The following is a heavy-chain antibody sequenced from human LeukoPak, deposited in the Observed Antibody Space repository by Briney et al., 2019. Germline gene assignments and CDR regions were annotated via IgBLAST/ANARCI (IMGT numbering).Heavy chain of an antibody. J-gene: IGHJ6*04. CDR1: GYTFTSYG. D-gene: IGHD3-9*01. CDR2: ISAYNGNT. CDR3: AREGLRYFDTLPQYGMDV. Sequence: ASVKVSCKASGYTFTSYGISWVRQAPGQGLEWMGWISAYNGNTNYAQKPQGRVTMTTDTSTSTAYMELRSLRSEDTAVYYCAREGLRYFDTLPQYGMDVWGKGTTVTVSS. V-gene: IGHV1-18*01.